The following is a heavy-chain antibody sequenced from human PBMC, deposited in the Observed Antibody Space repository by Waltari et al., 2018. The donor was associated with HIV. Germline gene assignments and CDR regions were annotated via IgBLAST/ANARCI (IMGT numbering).Heavy chain of an antibody. J-gene: IGHJ3*02. CDR1: GFTFSSYW. CDR2: IKQDGSEK. V-gene: IGHV3-7*01. CDR3: ARGYCSSTSCSTGAFDI. D-gene: IGHD2-2*01. Sequence: EVQLVESGGGLVQPGGSLRLSCAASGFTFSSYWMSWVRQAPGKGLEWVANIKQDGSEKYYVDSVKGRFTISRDNAKNSLYLQMNSLRAEDTAVYYCARGYCSSTSCSTGAFDIWGQGTMVTVSS.